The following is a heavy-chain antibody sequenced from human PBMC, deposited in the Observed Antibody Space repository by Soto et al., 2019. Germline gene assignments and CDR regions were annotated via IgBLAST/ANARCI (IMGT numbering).Heavy chain of an antibody. CDR1: GFSFSSYG. CDR3: ARDYGDYVPFDY. CDR2: ILHDGSNK. J-gene: IGHJ4*02. Sequence: QVQLVESGGGVVQPGGSLRLSCAASGFSFSSYGMDWVRQAPGKGLEWVAVILHDGSNKYYAESVKGRFTISRDNSKNTLYLQMISLRAEDTAVYYCARDYGDYVPFDYWGQGTLVTVSS. D-gene: IGHD4-17*01. V-gene: IGHV3-33*05.